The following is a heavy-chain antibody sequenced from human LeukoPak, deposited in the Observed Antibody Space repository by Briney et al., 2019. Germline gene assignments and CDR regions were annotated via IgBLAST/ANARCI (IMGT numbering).Heavy chain of an antibody. D-gene: IGHD5/OR15-5a*01. Sequence: GGSLRLSCVASEFTFRSYAMSWVRQAPGKGLEWVSAISGSGGSTFYSDSVKGRFTISRDNSKNTLYLQMNSLRAEDTAVYYCARATYIVSTILLDYWGQGTLVTVSS. J-gene: IGHJ4*02. CDR1: EFTFRSYA. CDR2: ISGSGGST. V-gene: IGHV3-23*01. CDR3: ARATYIVSTILLDY.